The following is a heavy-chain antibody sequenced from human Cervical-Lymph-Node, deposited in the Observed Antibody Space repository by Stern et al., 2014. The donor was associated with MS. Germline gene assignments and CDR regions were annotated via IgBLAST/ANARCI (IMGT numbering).Heavy chain of an antibody. CDR1: GGSISNDNW. Sequence: QVQLQESGPGLVRPSGTLSLTCAVSGGSISNDNWWSLVRQPPGKGLEWIGEIYHSGGTNYNPSLKSRVTVTVDKSKNQFSLKLDSVTAADTAIYYCAYNGYYSLDYWGQGTLVTVSS. J-gene: IGHJ4*02. CDR3: AYNGYYSLDY. CDR2: IYHSGGT. D-gene: IGHD2/OR15-2a*01. V-gene: IGHV4-4*02.